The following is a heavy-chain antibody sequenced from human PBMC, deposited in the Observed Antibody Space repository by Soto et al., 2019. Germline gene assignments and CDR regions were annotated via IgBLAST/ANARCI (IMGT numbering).Heavy chain of an antibody. J-gene: IGHJ4*02. V-gene: IGHV3-23*01. D-gene: IGHD3-22*01. CDR1: GFTFSGYA. Sequence: GGSLRLSCPASGFTFSGYAMSWVRQAPGRGLEWVSAISAGSGTTYYADSVKGRFTISRDNSKNTLYLQMNSLRAEDTAVYYCAKTRTGMTLIVVVTSLDYWGQGTLVTVSS. CDR2: ISAGSGTT. CDR3: AKTRTGMTLIVVVTSLDY.